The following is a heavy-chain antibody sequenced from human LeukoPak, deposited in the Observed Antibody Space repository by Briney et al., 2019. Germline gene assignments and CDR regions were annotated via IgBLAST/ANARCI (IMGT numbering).Heavy chain of an antibody. D-gene: IGHD6-13*01. Sequence: SGTLSLTCAVSGVSISSNNWRSWVRQPPGKGLEGIGEIYHSVSTNYNPSLKSRFTISVDKSKNQFSLKLTSVTAADTAVYYCAKSYSSRWVKEIRDTWFDPWGQGTLVTVSS. J-gene: IGHJ5*02. CDR2: IYHSVST. CDR1: GVSISSNNW. CDR3: AKSYSSRWVKEIRDTWFDP. V-gene: IGHV4-4*02.